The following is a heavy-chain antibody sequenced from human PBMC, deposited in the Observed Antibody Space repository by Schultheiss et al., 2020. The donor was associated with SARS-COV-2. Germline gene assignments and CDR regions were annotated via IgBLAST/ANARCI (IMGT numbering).Heavy chain of an antibody. J-gene: IGHJ5*02. Sequence: SETLSLTCTVSGGSISSGSYYWSWIRQPAGKGLEWIGSIYHSGSTYYNPSLKSRVTISVDTSKNQFSLKLSSVTAADTAVYYCARGGITMVRGVINNWFDPWGQGTLVTVSS. CDR1: GGSISSGSYY. CDR2: IYHSGST. CDR3: ARGGITMVRGVINNWFDP. D-gene: IGHD3-10*01. V-gene: IGHV4-39*07.